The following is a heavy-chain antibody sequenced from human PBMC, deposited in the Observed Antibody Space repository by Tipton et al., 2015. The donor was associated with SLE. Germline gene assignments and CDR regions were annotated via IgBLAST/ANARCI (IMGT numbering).Heavy chain of an antibody. CDR3: AHANWGTNFDY. Sequence: TLSLTCTVSGGSISSSNYYWAWIRQPPGKGLEWIGSIYYSGSTYYNPSLESRVTISVDTSKNQFPLKLSSVTAADTAVFYCAHANWGTNFDYWGQGTLVTVSS. D-gene: IGHD7-27*01. CDR1: GGSISSSNYY. V-gene: IGHV4-39*06. J-gene: IGHJ4*02. CDR2: IYYSGST.